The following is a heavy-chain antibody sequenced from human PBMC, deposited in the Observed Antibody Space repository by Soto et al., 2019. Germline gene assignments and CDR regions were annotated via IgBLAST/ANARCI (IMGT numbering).Heavy chain of an antibody. D-gene: IGHD2-15*01. Sequence: GGALRLSCAASGFPFSDAWIRWVRQPPGEGLEWVGRIKSNTDGGATDYAAPVKGRFTISRDDSKNTLYLQMNSLTTADTDVYYCTPDPSFEAAYCRSGSCYRSYGMDVWGQGTTVTVSS. CDR1: GFPFSDAW. V-gene: IGHV3-15*01. J-gene: IGHJ6*02. CDR2: IKSNTDGGAT. CDR3: TPDPSFEAAYCRSGSCYRSYGMDV.